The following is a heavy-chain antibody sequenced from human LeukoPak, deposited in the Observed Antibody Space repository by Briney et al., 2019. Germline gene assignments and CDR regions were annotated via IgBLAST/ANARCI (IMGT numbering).Heavy chain of an antibody. CDR3: ARSVVVTAPTIYYFDY. D-gene: IGHD2-21*02. CDR1: GGSISSSSYY. J-gene: IGHJ4*02. CDR2: IYYSGST. V-gene: IGHV4-39*07. Sequence: SETLSLTCTVSGGSISSSSYYWGWIRQPPGKGLEWIGSIYYSGSTYYNPSLKSRVTISVDTSKNQFSLKLSSVTAADTAVYYCARSVVVTAPTIYYFDYWGQGTLVTVSS.